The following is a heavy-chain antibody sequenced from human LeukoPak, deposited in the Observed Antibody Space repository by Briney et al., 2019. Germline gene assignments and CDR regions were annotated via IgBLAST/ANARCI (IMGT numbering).Heavy chain of an antibody. CDR3: ARGEVGGSYGIAFDY. Sequence: ASVKVSCKASGYTFTSYGISWVRQAPGQGLEWMGWIGAYNGNTNYAQKFQGRVTMTTDTSTSTAYMELRSLRSDDTAVYYCARGEVGGSYGIAFDYWGQGTLVTVSS. V-gene: IGHV1-18*01. CDR1: GYTFTSYG. D-gene: IGHD1-26*01. CDR2: IGAYNGNT. J-gene: IGHJ4*02.